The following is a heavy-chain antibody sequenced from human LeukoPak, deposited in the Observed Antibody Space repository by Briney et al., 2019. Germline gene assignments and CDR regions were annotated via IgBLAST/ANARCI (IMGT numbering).Heavy chain of an antibody. J-gene: IGHJ4*02. D-gene: IGHD2-21*02. Sequence: PGGSLRLSCAASGFTFSSYAMSWVRQAPGKGLEWVSAISGSGGSTYYADSVKGRFTISRDNSKNTPYLQMNSLRAEDTAVYYCAKALAYCGGDCYSRYFDYWGQGTLVTVSS. CDR3: AKALAYCGGDCYSRYFDY. CDR1: GFTFSSYA. V-gene: IGHV3-23*01. CDR2: ISGSGGST.